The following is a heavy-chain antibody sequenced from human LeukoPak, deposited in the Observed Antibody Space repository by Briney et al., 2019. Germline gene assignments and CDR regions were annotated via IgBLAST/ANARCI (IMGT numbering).Heavy chain of an antibody. Sequence: PSETLSLTCTVSGGSISSYYWSWIRQPPGKGLEWIGYIYYSGSTNYNPSLKSRVTISVDTSKNQFSLKLSSVTAADTAVYYCARASSGWSNYYYYYMDVWGKGTTVTVSS. V-gene: IGHV4-59*01. CDR3: ARASSGWSNYYYYYMDV. CDR1: GGSISSYY. D-gene: IGHD6-19*01. J-gene: IGHJ6*03. CDR2: IYYSGST.